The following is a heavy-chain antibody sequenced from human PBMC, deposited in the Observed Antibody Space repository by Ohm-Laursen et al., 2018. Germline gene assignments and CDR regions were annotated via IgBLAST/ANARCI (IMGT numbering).Heavy chain of an antibody. CDR1: GYTFTGYY. CDR3: ATNRGDYDTEVDY. Sequence: SVKVSCNASGYTFTGYYMHWVRQAPGQGLEWMGWINPNNGGTNYAQKFQGRVTMTRDTSISTAYMELSRLRSDDTAIYYCATNRGDYDTEVDYWGQGTLVTVSS. D-gene: IGHD4-17*01. V-gene: IGHV1-2*02. CDR2: INPNNGGT. J-gene: IGHJ4*02.